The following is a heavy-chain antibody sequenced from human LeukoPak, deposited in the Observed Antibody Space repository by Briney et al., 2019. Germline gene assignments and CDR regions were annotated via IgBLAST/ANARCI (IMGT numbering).Heavy chain of an antibody. Sequence: GGSLRLSCAASGFTLSNAWMSWVRQAPGKGLEWVGRIKSRTDGETTDYAAPVKGRFTISRDDSKNTLYLQMNSLKTEDTAVYYCTTKPHYYDTSGYYYYFDYWGQGTLVTVSS. J-gene: IGHJ4*02. D-gene: IGHD3-22*01. CDR1: GFTLSNAW. CDR3: TTKPHYYDTSGYYYYFDY. CDR2: IKSRTDGETT. V-gene: IGHV3-15*01.